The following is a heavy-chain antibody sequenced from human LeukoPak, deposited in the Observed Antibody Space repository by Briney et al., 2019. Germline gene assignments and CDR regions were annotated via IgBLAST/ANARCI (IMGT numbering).Heavy chain of an antibody. Sequence: PGGSLRLSXAASGFTFSSYEMNWVRQAPGKGLEWVSYISSSGSTIYYADSVKGRFTISRDNAKNSLYLQMNSLRAEDTAVYYCARENYGSGSYNWFDPWGQGTLVTVSS. J-gene: IGHJ5*02. V-gene: IGHV3-48*03. CDR1: GFTFSSYE. D-gene: IGHD3-10*01. CDR2: ISSSGSTI. CDR3: ARENYGSGSYNWFDP.